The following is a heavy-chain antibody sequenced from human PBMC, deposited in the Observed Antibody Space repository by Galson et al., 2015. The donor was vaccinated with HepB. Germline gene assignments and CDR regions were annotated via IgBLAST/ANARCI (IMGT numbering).Heavy chain of an antibody. D-gene: IGHD2-15*01. Sequence: SLRLSCAASGFTFDDYTMHWVRQVPGKGLEWVSLISWDGGSTYYADSVKGRFTISRDNSKNSLYLQMNSLRTEDTALYYCAKDMGDAVAATNYHYGMDVWGQGTTVTVSS. J-gene: IGHJ6*02. CDR3: AKDMGDAVAATNYHYGMDV. CDR1: GFTFDDYT. V-gene: IGHV3-43*01. CDR2: ISWDGGST.